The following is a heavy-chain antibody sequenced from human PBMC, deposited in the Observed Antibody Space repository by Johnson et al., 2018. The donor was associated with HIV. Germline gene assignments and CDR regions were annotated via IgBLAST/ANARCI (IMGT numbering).Heavy chain of an antibody. D-gene: IGHD4-23*01. V-gene: IGHV3-11*04. J-gene: IGHJ3*02. CDR2: ISSSSNNI. Sequence: QVQLVESGGGLVKPGGSLRLSCAASGFSFSDYYMSWIRQAPGKGLEWISYISSSSNNIYHADSVKGRFTISRNNSKNTLYLQMNSLRDEETAVYYCAKSPAKDHGGNSGAFDIWGQGTMVTVSS. CDR1: GFSFSDYY. CDR3: AKSPAKDHGGNSGAFDI.